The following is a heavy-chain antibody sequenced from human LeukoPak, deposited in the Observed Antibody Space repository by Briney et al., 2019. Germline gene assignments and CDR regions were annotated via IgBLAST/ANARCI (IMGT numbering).Heavy chain of an antibody. CDR3: AKSRLSGINDAFDI. D-gene: IGHD3-3*01. Sequence: GGSLRLSCAASGFTFSGSAMHWVRQASGKGLEWVGRIRSKANSYATAYAALVKGRFTISRDDSKNTAYLQMNSLRAEDTALYYCAKSRLSGINDAFDIWGQGTMVTVSS. V-gene: IGHV3-73*01. CDR1: GFTFSGSA. J-gene: IGHJ3*02. CDR2: IRSKANSYAT.